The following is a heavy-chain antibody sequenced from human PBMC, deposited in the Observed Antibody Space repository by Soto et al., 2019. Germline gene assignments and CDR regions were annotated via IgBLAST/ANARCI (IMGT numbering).Heavy chain of an antibody. V-gene: IGHV1-69*12. CDR3: APFIAVAGTYNY. CDR1: GGTFSSYA. D-gene: IGHD6-19*01. CDR2: IIPTFGTA. Sequence: QVQLVQSGAEVKKPGSSVKVSCKASGGTFSSYAISWVRQAPGQGLEWMGGIIPTFGTANYAQKFHGRVTIHANESTSTAYMDVSSLRSEDTAVYYCAPFIAVAGTYNYWGQGTLVTVSS. J-gene: IGHJ4*02.